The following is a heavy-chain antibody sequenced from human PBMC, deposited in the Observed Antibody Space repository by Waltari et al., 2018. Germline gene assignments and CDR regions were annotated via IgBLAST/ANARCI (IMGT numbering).Heavy chain of an antibody. D-gene: IGHD2-2*01. J-gene: IGHJ4*02. CDR1: GFTFSRYW. CDR2: INYDGSQK. CDR3: AKSRGFEY. V-gene: IGHV3-7*01. Sequence: EVQLVESGGGLVQPGGSLRLSCGASGFTFSRYWMSGVRQTPGKGVEWVANINYDGSQKYYVYAVKGRFTISRDNARNSVYLQMNSLRVEDTAVYYCAKSRGFEYWGQGTLITVSS.